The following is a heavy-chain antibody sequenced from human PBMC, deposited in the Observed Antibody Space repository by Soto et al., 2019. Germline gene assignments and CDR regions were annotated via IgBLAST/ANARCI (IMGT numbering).Heavy chain of an antibody. J-gene: IGHJ4*02. D-gene: IGHD5-12*01. CDR1: GGPFPFFA. CDR3: ARDKGGTRGYSGYAAFDS. Sequence: QVHLVQSGAGFERPGSPVGVPLKAFGGPFPFFAYNWGATAPGQGFGGMGGIIPRFIKFSFPKKFQGRLTFTADESTTTAYMDLNRLGCEDTATYVCARDKGGTRGYSGYAAFDSWGQGTLVTVSS. V-gene: IGHV1-69*12. CDR2: IIPRFIKF.